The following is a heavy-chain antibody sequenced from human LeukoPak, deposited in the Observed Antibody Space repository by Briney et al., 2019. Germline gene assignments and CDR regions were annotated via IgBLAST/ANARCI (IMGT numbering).Heavy chain of an antibody. CDR3: ARYSSGWYHFDD. V-gene: IGHV1-18*01. CDR2: ISAYNGNT. J-gene: IGHJ4*02. Sequence: GASVKVSCKASGYTFTTYGINWVRQAPGQGLEWMGWISAYNGNTNYAQKLQGRVTMTTDTSTSTAYMELTSLRSDDTAVYYCARYSSGWYHFDDWGQGTLVTVSS. D-gene: IGHD6-19*01. CDR1: GYTFTTYG.